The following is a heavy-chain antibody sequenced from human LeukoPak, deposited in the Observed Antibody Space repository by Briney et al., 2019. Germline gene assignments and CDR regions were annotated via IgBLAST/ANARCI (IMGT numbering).Heavy chain of an antibody. D-gene: IGHD3-10*01. V-gene: IGHV3-21*01. J-gene: IGHJ6*02. Sequence: GGSLRLPCAASGFTFSSYSMNWVRQAPGKGLEWVSSISSSSSYIYYADSVKGRFTTSRDNAKNSLYLQMNSLRAEDTAVYYCARGWGTMVRSQGGMDVWGQGTTVTVSS. CDR3: ARGWGTMVRSQGGMDV. CDR1: GFTFSSYS. CDR2: ISSSSSYI.